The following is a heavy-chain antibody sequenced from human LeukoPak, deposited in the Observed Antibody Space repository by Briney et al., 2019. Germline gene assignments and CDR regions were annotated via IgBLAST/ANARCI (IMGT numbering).Heavy chain of an antibody. CDR3: ARDVYSSPLVDV. V-gene: IGHV3-23*01. J-gene: IGHJ6*02. CDR2: ISSSGGRT. CDR1: GFIFRSYA. Sequence: PGGSLRLSCAASGFIFRSYAMSWVRQAPGKGLEWVSGISSSGGRTYYADSVKGRFTISRDNSKNTLYLQMNSLRAEDTAVYYCARDVYSSPLVDVWGQGTTVTVSS. D-gene: IGHD6-13*01.